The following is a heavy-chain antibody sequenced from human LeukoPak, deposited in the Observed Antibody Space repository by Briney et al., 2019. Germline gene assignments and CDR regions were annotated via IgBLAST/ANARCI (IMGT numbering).Heavy chain of an antibody. CDR2: IDWDDDK. D-gene: IGHD3-10*01. J-gene: IGHJ4*02. V-gene: IGHV2-70*11. CDR1: GFSLSTSGIC. CDR3: AGITMVLDY. Sequence: SGPTPLNPTLTLTLTCTFSGFSLSTSGICVNWIRQPPGKALEWLARIDWDDDKYYSTSLKTRLTISKATSKNQVVLTMTNMDPVDTATYYSAGITMVLDYWGQGTLVTVSS.